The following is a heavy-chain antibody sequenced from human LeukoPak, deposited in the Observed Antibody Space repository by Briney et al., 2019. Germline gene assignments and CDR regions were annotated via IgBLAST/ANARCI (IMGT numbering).Heavy chain of an antibody. Sequence: GGSLRLSCAASGFTFSSYGMHWVRQAPGKGLEWVAFIRYDGSNKYYADSVKGRLTVSRDNSKNTLYLQMTSLRGDDTAVYYCAKEKNSYSSSSGQGYWGQGTLVTVSS. CDR3: AKEKNSYSSSSGQGY. CDR2: IRYDGSNK. CDR1: GFTFSSYG. J-gene: IGHJ4*02. D-gene: IGHD6-6*01. V-gene: IGHV3-30*02.